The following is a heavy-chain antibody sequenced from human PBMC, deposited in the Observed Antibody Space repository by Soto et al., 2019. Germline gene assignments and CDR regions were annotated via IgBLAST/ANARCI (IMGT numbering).Heavy chain of an antibody. CDR3: ARYRFAGTWSQFDY. D-gene: IGHD3-16*02. J-gene: IGHJ4*02. V-gene: IGHV4-31*11. CDR2: ISHSGST. Sequence: PSETLSVTCADSDASISSDAYYRSCIRQDPGKGLEWIGFISHSGSTYYNPSLKSRVTISVDTSKNQFSLKLTSVTAADTAVYCCARYRFAGTWSQFDYWGQGALVTVSS. CDR1: DASISSDAYY.